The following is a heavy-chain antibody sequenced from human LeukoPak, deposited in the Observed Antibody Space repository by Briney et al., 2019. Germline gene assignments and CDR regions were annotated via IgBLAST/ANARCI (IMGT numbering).Heavy chain of an antibody. Sequence: TGGSLRLSCAASGFTFSSYGMHWVRQAPGKGLEWVAFIRYDGSNKYYADSVKGRFTISRDNAKNSLYLQMNSLRAEDTAVYYCARERTWTDAFDIWGQGTMVTVSS. CDR2: IRYDGSNK. J-gene: IGHJ3*02. D-gene: IGHD3/OR15-3a*01. CDR1: GFTFSSYG. CDR3: ARERTWTDAFDI. V-gene: IGHV3-30*02.